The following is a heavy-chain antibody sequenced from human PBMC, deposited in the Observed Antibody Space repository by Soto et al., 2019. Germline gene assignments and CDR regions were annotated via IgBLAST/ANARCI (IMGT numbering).Heavy chain of an antibody. V-gene: IGHV1-18*01. CDR1: GYTFTSYG. D-gene: IGHD4-17*01. J-gene: IGHJ5*02. Sequence: ASVKVSCKGSGYTFTSYGITWVRQAPGQGLERMGWISAHNGNTDYAQKLQGRVTVTRDTSTSTAYMELRSLRSDDTSLYYCARSALGGAATDHNWFDPWGQGTLVTVSS. CDR3: ARSALGGAATDHNWFDP. CDR2: ISAHNGNT.